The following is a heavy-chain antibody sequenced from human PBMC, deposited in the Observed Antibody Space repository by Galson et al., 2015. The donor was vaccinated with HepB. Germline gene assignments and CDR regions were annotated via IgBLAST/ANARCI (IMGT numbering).Heavy chain of an antibody. CDR3: ARDHTIMAAAGLDY. J-gene: IGHJ4*02. V-gene: IGHV3-30*07. Sequence: SRDNSKNTLYLQMNSLRAEDTAVYYCARDHTIMAAAGLDYWGQGTLVTVSS. D-gene: IGHD6-13*01.